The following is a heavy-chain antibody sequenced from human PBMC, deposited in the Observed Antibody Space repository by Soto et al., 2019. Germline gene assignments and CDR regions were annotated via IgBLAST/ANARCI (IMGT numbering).Heavy chain of an antibody. Sequence: SETLSLTCTVSGGTISSSSYYWGWIRQPPGKGLEWIGSIYYSGSTYYNPSLKSRVTISVDTSKNQFSLKLSAVTAADTAVDYCARRTTTLIIGSSGSYFGHTNWFDPWGQGTLVTVSS. CDR2: IYYSGST. V-gene: IGHV4-39*01. CDR3: ARRTTTLIIGSSGSYFGHTNWFDP. J-gene: IGHJ5*02. CDR1: GGTISSSSYY. D-gene: IGHD1-26*01.